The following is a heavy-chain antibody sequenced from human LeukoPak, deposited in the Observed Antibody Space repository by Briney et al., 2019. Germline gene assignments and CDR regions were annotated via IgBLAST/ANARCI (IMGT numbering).Heavy chain of an antibody. CDR1: GFTFSTYA. D-gene: IGHD3-9*01. CDR2: ISSGGMWI. J-gene: IGHJ4*02. CDR3: AREDYDILTGYYTN. V-gene: IGHV3-21*01. Sequence: GGSLRLSCAASGFTFSTYAMTWVRQAPGKGLEWLSSISSGGMWIYYADSLKGRFTISRDNAKNSLYLQMKSLRVEDTGVYYCAREDYDILTGYYTNWGQGTLVTVSS.